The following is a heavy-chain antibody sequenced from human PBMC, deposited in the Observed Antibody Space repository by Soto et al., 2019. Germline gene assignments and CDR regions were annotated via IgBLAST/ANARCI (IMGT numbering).Heavy chain of an antibody. D-gene: IGHD3-10*01. V-gene: IGHV3-23*01. CDR3: AKGLRGVIRYFDY. J-gene: IGHJ4*02. CDR2: ISGSGGST. CDR1: EVTCSSYA. Sequence: CGPLRHPCAASEVTCSSYAMSWVLQPPGKGLEWVSAISGSGGSTYYADSVKGRFTISRDNSKNTLYLQMNSLRAEDTAVYYCAKGLRGVIRYFDYWGQGILVTVSS.